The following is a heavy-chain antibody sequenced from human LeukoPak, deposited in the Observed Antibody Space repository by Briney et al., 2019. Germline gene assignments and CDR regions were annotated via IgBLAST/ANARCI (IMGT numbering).Heavy chain of an antibody. CDR2: ISGSGGST. D-gene: IGHD2-15*01. J-gene: IGHJ3*02. V-gene: IGHV3-23*01. Sequence: GGSLRLSCAASGFTFSSYAMSWVRQAPGKGLEWVSAISGSGGSTYYADSVKGRFTISRDNSKNTLYLQMNSLRAEDAAVYYCAKDRYIVVVPSAFDIWGQGTMVTVSS. CDR1: GFTFSSYA. CDR3: AKDRYIVVVPSAFDI.